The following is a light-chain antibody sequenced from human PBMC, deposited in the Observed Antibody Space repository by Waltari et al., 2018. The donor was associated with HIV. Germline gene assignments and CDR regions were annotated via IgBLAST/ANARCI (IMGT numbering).Light chain of an antibody. V-gene: IGLV2-14*03. J-gene: IGLJ1*01. CDR2: DFS. CDR3: SSYTSSSPYA. CDR1: SSDVGGYNY. Sequence: QSALTQPASVSGSPGQSITISCTGTSSDVGGYNYVSWYQQHPGKAPKLMMYDFSNRPSGVSNRFSGSKAGNTASLTISGLQAEDEADYYCSSYTSSSPYAVGTGTKVTVL.